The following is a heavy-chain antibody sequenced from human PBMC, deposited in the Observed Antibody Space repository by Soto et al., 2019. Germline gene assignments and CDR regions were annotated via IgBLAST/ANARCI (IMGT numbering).Heavy chain of an antibody. CDR1: GFTFSSYG. CDR2: IWYDGSNK. D-gene: IGHD1-26*01. CDR3: ARDWDSGSNWFDP. J-gene: IGHJ5*02. Sequence: QVQLVESGGGVVQPGRSLRLSCAASGFTFSSYGMHWVRQAPGKGLEWVAVIWYDGSNKYYADSVKGRFTISRDNSKNTLYRQMNSLRAEDTAVYYCARDWDSGSNWFDPWGQGTLVTVSS. V-gene: IGHV3-33*01.